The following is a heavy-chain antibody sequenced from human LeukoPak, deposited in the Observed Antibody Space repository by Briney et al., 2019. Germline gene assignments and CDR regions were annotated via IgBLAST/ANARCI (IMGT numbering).Heavy chain of an antibody. Sequence: GRSLRRSCSTSGFTFGEYALSWVRQAPGKGLEWVGLIRSKAYGAATEYAASVKGRFTISREDSKSIAYVQMNSLKIEDTAVYYCSRIRTRGSYFISGYYFDYWGRGTLVTVSS. CDR1: GFTFGEYA. D-gene: IGHD1-26*01. CDR3: SRIRTRGSYFISGYYFDY. V-gene: IGHV3-49*04. J-gene: IGHJ4*02. CDR2: IRSKAYGAAT.